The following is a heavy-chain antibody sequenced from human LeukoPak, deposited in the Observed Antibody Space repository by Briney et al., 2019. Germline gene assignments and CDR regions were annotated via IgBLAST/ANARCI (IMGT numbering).Heavy chain of an antibody. V-gene: IGHV3-33*01. J-gene: IGHJ6*02. Sequence: GGSPRLSCAASGFTFSSYGMHWVRQAPGKGLEWVAVIWYDGSNKYYADSVKGRFTISRDNSKNTLYLQMNSLRAEDTAVYYCARDYYYYGMDVWGQGTTVTVSS. CDR2: IWYDGSNK. CDR3: ARDYYYYGMDV. CDR1: GFTFSSYG.